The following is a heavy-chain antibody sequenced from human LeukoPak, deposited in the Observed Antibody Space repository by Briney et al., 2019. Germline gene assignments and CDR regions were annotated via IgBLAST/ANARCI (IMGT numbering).Heavy chain of an antibody. J-gene: IGHJ6*03. CDR2: IGTAIDT. Sequence: GGSLRLSCAASGFTFSSFDMHWVSQHTGQGLEWVSTIGTAIDTYYPGSVEGRFTLSRDNAKNSLYIQMNSLTAGDTAVYYCARGPPRGKYYYMDVWGKGTTVTVSS. D-gene: IGHD1-1*01. CDR3: ARGPPRGKYYYMDV. V-gene: IGHV3-13*01. CDR1: GFTFSSFD.